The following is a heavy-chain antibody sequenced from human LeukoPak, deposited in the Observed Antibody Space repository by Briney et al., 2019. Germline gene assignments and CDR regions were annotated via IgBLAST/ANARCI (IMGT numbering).Heavy chain of an antibody. CDR1: GFTFSSYA. V-gene: IGHV3-23*01. CDR3: AKPAAVATIRNLDS. Sequence: GGSLRLSCAASGFTFSSYAMVWVRQAPGKGLEWVSAITGPGITTYSTDSVKGRFTLSRDNSRNTLYLQMNSLRAEDTALYYCAKPAAVATIRNLDSWGQGTLVTVSS. J-gene: IGHJ4*02. CDR2: ITGPGITT. D-gene: IGHD5-24*01.